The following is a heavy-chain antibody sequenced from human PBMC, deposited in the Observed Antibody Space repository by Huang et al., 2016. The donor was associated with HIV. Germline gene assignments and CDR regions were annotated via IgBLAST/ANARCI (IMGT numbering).Heavy chain of an antibody. CDR3: AKGGSAAAVLDF. Sequence: QVQLVESGGGVVQPGRSLRISCAASGFTFSSYGMNWVHQAPGKGLEVVAVISYDAKTKYYADSVKGRFSISRDNSKTTVYLQLNSLRLEDTAVYYCAKGGSAAAVLDFWGQGTLVTVSS. D-gene: IGHD6-13*01. J-gene: IGHJ4*02. CDR2: ISYDAKTK. CDR1: GFTFSSYG. V-gene: IGHV3-30*18.